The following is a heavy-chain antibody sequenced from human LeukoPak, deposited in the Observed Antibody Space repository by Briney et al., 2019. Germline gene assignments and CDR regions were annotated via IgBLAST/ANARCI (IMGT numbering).Heavy chain of an antibody. V-gene: IGHV3-23*01. J-gene: IGHJ4*02. CDR3: AKDRSRGVTHFDY. Sequence: GGSLRLSCAASGFTFSSYAMSWVRQAPGKGLEWVSAISGSGGSTYYADSVKGRFTISRDNSKNTLYLQMDSLRAEDTAVYYCAKDRSRGVTHFDYWGQGTLVTVSS. CDR2: ISGSGGST. CDR1: GFTFSSYA. D-gene: IGHD3-10*01.